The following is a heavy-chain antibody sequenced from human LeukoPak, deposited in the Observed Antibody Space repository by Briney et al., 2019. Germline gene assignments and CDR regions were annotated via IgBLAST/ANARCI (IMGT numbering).Heavy chain of an antibody. D-gene: IGHD3-22*01. V-gene: IGHV3-23*01. CDR2: ISGSGGST. CDR3: AKDGYDSSGYYSERYFDL. J-gene: IGHJ2*01. Sequence: AGGSLRLSCAASGFTFSSYAMSWVRQAPGKGLEWVSAISGSGGSTYYADSVKGRFTISRDNSKNTLYLQMNSLRAEDTAVYYCAKDGYDSSGYYSERYFDLWGRGTLVTVSS. CDR1: GFTFSSYA.